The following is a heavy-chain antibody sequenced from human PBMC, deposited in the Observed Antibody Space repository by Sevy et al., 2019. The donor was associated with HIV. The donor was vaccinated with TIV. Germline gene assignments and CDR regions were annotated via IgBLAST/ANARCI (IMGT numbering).Heavy chain of an antibody. CDR1: GYTFTDNW. D-gene: IGHD3-10*01. CDR2: IDPRDSET. Sequence: GESLKISCRGSGYTFTDNWLGWVRQRPGKGLEWIGIIDPRDSETKYSPSFQVQVTISADKSITTAYLQWSGLKASDTAMYYCARVVGLGSYYNSFDAFDIWGQGTLVTVSS. CDR3: ARVVGLGSYYNSFDAFDI. J-gene: IGHJ3*02. V-gene: IGHV5-51*01.